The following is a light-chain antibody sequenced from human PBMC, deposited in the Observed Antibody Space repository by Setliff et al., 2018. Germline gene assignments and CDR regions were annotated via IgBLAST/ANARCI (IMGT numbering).Light chain of an antibody. J-gene: IGLJ3*02. CDR2: EVF. CDR1: TSDIGIFNH. Sequence: QSVLTQPASVSGPPGQSITISCTGTTSDIGIFNHVSWYQQHPGKAPKLMLFEVFKRPSGVSDRFSGSKSGNTASLTISGLQAGDEADYYCCSYSGSSTLVFGGGTKVTVL. CDR3: CSYSGSSTLV. V-gene: IGLV2-23*02.